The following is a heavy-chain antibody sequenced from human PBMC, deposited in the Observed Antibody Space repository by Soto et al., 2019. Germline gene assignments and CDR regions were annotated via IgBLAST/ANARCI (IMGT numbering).Heavy chain of an antibody. D-gene: IGHD3-10*01. Sequence: QVQLVQSGAEVKKPGSSVKVSCKASGGIFSTYAISWLRQAPGQGLEWMGGIIPIFGTPNYAQRFQGRVTITPDESTPTSYIELSRLKSEDTAVYYCARDRDDYCSGNYYNRIDFWGQGTLVTVSS. J-gene: IGHJ4*02. V-gene: IGHV1-69*01. CDR2: IIPIFGTP. CDR1: GGIFSTYA. CDR3: ARDRDDYCSGNYYNRIDF.